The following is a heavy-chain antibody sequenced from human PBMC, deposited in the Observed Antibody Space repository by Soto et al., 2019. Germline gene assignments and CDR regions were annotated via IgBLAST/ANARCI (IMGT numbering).Heavy chain of an antibody. V-gene: IGHV3-21*01. CDR3: ARGFRNGFNV. D-gene: IGHD2-8*01. Sequence: EVQLVESGGGLVKPGGSLRLSCVASGFTFSGYSINWVRQAPGKGLEWVSYISGPSIYIYYADSGKGRFTISRDNAKSAVYLQMNSLRAGDTAVYYCARGFRNGFNVWGQGTTVSVSS. CDR2: ISGPSIYI. J-gene: IGHJ6*02. CDR1: GFTFSGYS.